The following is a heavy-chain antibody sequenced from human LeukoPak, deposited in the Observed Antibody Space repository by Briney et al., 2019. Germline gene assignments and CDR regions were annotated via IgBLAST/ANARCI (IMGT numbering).Heavy chain of an antibody. CDR3: ARSRLPPDFDY. CDR2: IYYSGST. D-gene: IGHD5/OR15-5a*01. J-gene: IGHJ4*02. V-gene: IGHV4-61*05. CDR1: GGSISSSSYY. Sequence: SETLSLTCTVSGGSISSSSYYWGWIRQPPGKGLEWIGYIYYSGSTNYNPSLKSRVTISVDTSKNQFSLKLSSVTAADTAVYYCARSRLPPDFDYWGQGTLVTVSS.